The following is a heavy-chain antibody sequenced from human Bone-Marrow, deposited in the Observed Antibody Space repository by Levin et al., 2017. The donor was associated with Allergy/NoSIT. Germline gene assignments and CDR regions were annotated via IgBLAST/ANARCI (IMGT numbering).Heavy chain of an antibody. V-gene: IGHV4-30-2*01. Sequence: KASETLSLTCAISGASISSGGYSWSWIRQTPGQGLEWIGHIYYSGSTYYNPSLKSRVIISVDRSKNQFSLKLRSVTAADTAVYYCAREYSNGRANWFDPWGQGTLVSVSS. CDR2: IYYSGST. J-gene: IGHJ5*02. D-gene: IGHD2/OR15-2a*01. CDR1: GASISSGGYS. CDR3: AREYSNGRANWFDP.